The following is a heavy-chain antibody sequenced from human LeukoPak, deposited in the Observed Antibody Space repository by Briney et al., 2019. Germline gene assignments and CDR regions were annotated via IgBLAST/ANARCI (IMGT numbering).Heavy chain of an antibody. D-gene: IGHD1-1*01. CDR3: AVFMRGTDAFDI. CDR1: GYTFTSYD. J-gene: IGHJ3*02. CDR2: MNPNSGNT. Sequence: GASVKVSCKASGYTFTSYDINWVRQATGQGLEWMGWMNPNSGNTGYAQKFQGRVTITRNTSISTAYMELSSLRSENTAVYYCAVFMRGTDAFDIWGQGTMVTVSS. V-gene: IGHV1-8*03.